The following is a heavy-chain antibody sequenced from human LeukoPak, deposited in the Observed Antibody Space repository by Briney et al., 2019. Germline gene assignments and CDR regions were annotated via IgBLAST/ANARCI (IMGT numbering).Heavy chain of an antibody. D-gene: IGHD3-10*01. CDR2: MKTGGTRI. Sequence: GGSLRLSCTASGFTFGDYAMSWIRQAPGKGPVWVSRMKTGGTRIEYADSVKGRFTISRDNAKSTLFLQMSSLRVEDSAVYYCARGADHGGSYYPDWGQGTRVTVSS. V-gene: IGHV3-74*01. CDR1: GFTFGDYA. J-gene: IGHJ4*02. CDR3: ARGADHGGSYYPD.